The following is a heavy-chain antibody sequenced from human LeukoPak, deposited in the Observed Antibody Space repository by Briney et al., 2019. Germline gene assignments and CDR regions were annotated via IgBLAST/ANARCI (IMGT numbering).Heavy chain of an antibody. V-gene: IGHV1-46*01. CDR2: INPSGGST. D-gene: IGHD3-10*02. J-gene: IGHJ6*04. CDR3: AELGITMIGGV. CDR1: GYTFTRYY. Sequence: ASVKVSCKASGYTFTRYYMHWVRQAPGQGLEWMGIINPSGGSTSYAQKFQGRVTMTRDTSTSTIYMELSSLRAEDTAVYYCAELGITMIGGVWGKGTTVTISS.